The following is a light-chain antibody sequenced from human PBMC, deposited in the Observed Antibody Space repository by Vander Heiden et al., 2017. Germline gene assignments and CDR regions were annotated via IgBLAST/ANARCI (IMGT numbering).Light chain of an antibody. CDR2: EVT. Sequence: QSALPPPPSASGSLRQSVTISCTGTSSDVGCYDYVSWYQQHPGKAPKLMIYEVTKRPSGVPDRFSGSKSGNTASLTVSGLQAEDEADYYCTSYAGSNNLLFGGGTKLTVL. J-gene: IGLJ3*02. V-gene: IGLV2-8*01. CDR3: TSYAGSNNLL. CDR1: SSDVGCYDY.